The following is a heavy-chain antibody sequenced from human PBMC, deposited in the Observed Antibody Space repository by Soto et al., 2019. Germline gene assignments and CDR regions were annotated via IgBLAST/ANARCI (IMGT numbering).Heavy chain of an antibody. D-gene: IGHD3-22*01. CDR1: GGSISSYY. J-gene: IGHJ4*02. CDR3: ARASSGYYPFDY. Sequence: LSLTCTVSGGSISSYYWSWIRQPPGKGLEWIGYIYYSGSTNYNPSLKSRVTISVDTSKNQFSLKLSSVTAADTAVYYCARASSGYYPFDYWGQGTLVTVSS. CDR2: IYYSGST. V-gene: IGHV4-59*01.